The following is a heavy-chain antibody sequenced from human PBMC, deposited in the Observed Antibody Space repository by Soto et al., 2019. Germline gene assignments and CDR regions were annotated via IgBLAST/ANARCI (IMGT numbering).Heavy chain of an antibody. CDR2: INTDGRTT. CDR1: ESTFANYR. Sequence: VQLVESGVGLVQPGGSLRPSCTASESTFANYRMHWFRPVPAKGLEWVSRINTDGRTTNYADSVVGRLTISRDSADNVVYLQMNSLRAEDTAVYYCARVIDLKYGFDVWGPGATVTGSS. D-gene: IGHD2-21*01. V-gene: IGHV3-74*01. CDR3: ARVIDLKYGFDV. J-gene: IGHJ6*02.